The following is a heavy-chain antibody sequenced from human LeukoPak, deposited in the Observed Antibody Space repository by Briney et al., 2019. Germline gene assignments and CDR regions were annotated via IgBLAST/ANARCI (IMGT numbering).Heavy chain of an antibody. CDR2: IANDGRDK. Sequence: GGSLRLSCAASGFTFSDYGMHWVRQAPGKGLEWVAVIANDGRDKKYADSVRGRFTISRDNSRNTVYLQMNSLRAEDTAVFYCVKDMKIKAAGYYFDYWGQGTLVTVSS. CDR1: GFTFSDYG. J-gene: IGHJ4*02. CDR3: VKDMKIKAAGYYFDY. D-gene: IGHD6-13*01. V-gene: IGHV3-30*18.